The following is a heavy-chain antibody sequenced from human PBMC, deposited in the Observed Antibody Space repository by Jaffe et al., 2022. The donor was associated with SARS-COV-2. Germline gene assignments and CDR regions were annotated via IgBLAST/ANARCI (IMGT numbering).Heavy chain of an antibody. D-gene: IGHD5-18*01. Sequence: QVQLVESGGGVVQPGRSLRLSCAASGFTFSSYGMHWVRQAPGKGLEWVAVIWYDGSNKYYADSVKGRFTISRDNSKNTLYLQMNSLRAEDTAVYYCARARIQLWSADAFDIWGQGTMVTVSS. CDR3: ARARIQLWSADAFDI. J-gene: IGHJ3*02. CDR1: GFTFSSYG. CDR2: IWYDGSNK. V-gene: IGHV3-33*01.